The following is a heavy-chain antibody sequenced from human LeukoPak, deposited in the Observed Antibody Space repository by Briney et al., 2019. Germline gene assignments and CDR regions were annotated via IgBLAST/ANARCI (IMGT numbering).Heavy chain of an antibody. Sequence: PGGSLRLSCAASGFTFSSYGMPWVRQAPGKGLEWVAVIWYDGSNKYYADSVKGRFTISRDNSKNTLYLQMNSLRAEDTAVYYCAKDVSAWDAFDIWGQGTMVTVSS. V-gene: IGHV3-33*06. CDR2: IWYDGSNK. CDR1: GFTFSSYG. J-gene: IGHJ3*02. D-gene: IGHD1-26*01. CDR3: AKDVSAWDAFDI.